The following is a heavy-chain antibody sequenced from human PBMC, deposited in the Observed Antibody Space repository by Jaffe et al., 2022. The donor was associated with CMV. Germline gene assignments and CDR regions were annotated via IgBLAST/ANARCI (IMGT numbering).Heavy chain of an antibody. Sequence: EVQLLESGGGLVQPGGSLRLSCAASGFTFSSYAMSWVRQAPGKGLEWVSAISGSGGSTYYADSVKGRFTISRDNSKNTLYLQMNSLRAEDTAVYYCANTYYYDSSGYYLRFSGYWGQGTLVTVSS. V-gene: IGHV3-23*01. D-gene: IGHD3-22*01. CDR1: GFTFSSYA. CDR3: ANTYYYDSSGYYLRFSGY. CDR2: ISGSGGST. J-gene: IGHJ4*02.